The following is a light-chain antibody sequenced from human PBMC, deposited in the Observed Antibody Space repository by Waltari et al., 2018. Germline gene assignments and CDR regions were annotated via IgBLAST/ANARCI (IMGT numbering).Light chain of an antibody. Sequence: QSALSQLPSASGSPGQSVTLSCSGTSTTLTTYNYVSWYQHPPGRAHKLLIYEVSKRPSGVPDRFSGSKSGNTASLTVSGLQTEDEAVYYCSSYAGRDNLLFGGGTKLTVL. CDR3: SSYAGRDNLL. J-gene: IGLJ2*01. CDR1: STTLTTYNY. CDR2: EVS. V-gene: IGLV2-8*01.